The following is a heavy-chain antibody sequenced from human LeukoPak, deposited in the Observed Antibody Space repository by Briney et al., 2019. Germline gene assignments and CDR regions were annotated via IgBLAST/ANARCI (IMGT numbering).Heavy chain of an antibody. J-gene: IGHJ5*01. CDR1: GFTFSSYS. CDR2: ISSSSSYI. CDR3: AKLKGQVTTWDS. V-gene: IGHV3-21*01. Sequence: GGSLRLSCAASGFTFSSYSMNWVRQAPGKGLEWVSSISSSSSYIYYADSVKGRFTISRDNAKNSLYLQMNSLRAEDTAVYYCAKLKGQVTTWDSWGLGIRVTVSS. D-gene: IGHD2-21*02.